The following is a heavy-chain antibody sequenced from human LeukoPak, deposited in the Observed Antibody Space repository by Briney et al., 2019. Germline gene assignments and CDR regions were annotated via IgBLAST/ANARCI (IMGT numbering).Heavy chain of an antibody. D-gene: IGHD3-10*01. CDR1: GGSISSGGYY. CDR3: VRDRELTY. V-gene: IGHV4-61*08. J-gene: IGHJ4*02. Sequence: SETLSLTCTVSGGSISSGGYYWSWIRQPPGKGLEWIGYIYNSGSSTIYNPSLKSRVTISVDTSKNQFSLRLSSVTAADTAVYFCVRDRELTYWGQGTLVTVSS. CDR2: IYNSGSST.